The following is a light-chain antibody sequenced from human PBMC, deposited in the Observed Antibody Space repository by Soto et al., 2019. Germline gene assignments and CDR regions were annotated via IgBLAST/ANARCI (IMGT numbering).Light chain of an antibody. CDR1: QSVTIS. CDR3: QQYNDWPRT. Sequence: EIVMTQSPATLSVSPGERATLSCRASQSVTISLAWYQQKPGQAPTLLIYGASSRATGTPVRFSGSGSGTEFTLTISSLQSEDFEVYYCQQYNDWPRTFGQGTKVDIK. CDR2: GAS. V-gene: IGKV3-15*01. J-gene: IGKJ2*01.